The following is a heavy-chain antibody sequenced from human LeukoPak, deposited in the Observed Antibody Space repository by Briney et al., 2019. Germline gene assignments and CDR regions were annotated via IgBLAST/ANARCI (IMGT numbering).Heavy chain of an antibody. D-gene: IGHD3-3*01. J-gene: IGHJ6*02. V-gene: IGHV3-30*04. Sequence: PERSLRLSCAASGLTFSGYAFHWVRQAPGKGLEWVAVISYDGSHKFYADSVKGRFTISKDNSKDTLYLQMSSLRAEDTAVYYCARESFYDFWSDHYAGPVSGMDVWGHGTTVTVSS. CDR3: ARESFYDFWSDHYAGPVSGMDV. CDR1: GLTFSGYA. CDR2: ISYDGSHK.